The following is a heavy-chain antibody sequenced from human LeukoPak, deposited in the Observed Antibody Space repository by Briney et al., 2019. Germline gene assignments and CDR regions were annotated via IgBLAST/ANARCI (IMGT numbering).Heavy chain of an antibody. Sequence: PSETLSLTCTVSGGSISSYYWSWIRQPPREGLEWIGYIYYSGSTNYNPSLKSRVTISVDTSKNQFSLKLSSVTAADTAVHYCARTLLFSMGVWGKGTTVTVSS. V-gene: IGHV4-59*01. J-gene: IGHJ6*03. CDR1: GGSISSYY. D-gene: IGHD3-10*01. CDR3: ARTLLFSMGV. CDR2: IYYSGST.